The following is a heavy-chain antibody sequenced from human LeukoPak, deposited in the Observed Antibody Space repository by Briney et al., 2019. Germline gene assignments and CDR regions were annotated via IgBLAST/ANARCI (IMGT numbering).Heavy chain of an antibody. D-gene: IGHD1-26*01. J-gene: IGHJ4*02. CDR1: GGSISSYY. CDR3: AREGNGVGQRFYY. V-gene: IGHV4-59*01. CDR2: IYYSGST. Sequence: SSETLSLTCTVSGGSISSYYWSWIRQPPGKGLEWIGYIYYSGSTNYNPSLKSRVTISVDTSKNQFSLKLSSVTAADTAVYYCAREGNGVGQRFYYWGQGTLVTVSS.